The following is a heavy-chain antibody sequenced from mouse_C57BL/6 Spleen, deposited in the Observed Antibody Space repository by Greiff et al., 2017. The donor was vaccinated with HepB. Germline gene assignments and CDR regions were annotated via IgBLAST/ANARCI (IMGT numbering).Heavy chain of an antibody. Sequence: QVQLQQPGAELVKPGASVKLSCKASGYTFTSYWMHWVKQRPGQGLEWIGMIHPNSGSTNYNEKFKSKATLTVDKSSSTADMQLSSLTSEDSAVYYCARTGSYWYFDVWGTGTTVTVSS. CDR3: ARTGSYWYFDV. CDR2: IHPNSGST. V-gene: IGHV1-64*01. J-gene: IGHJ1*03. D-gene: IGHD1-1*01. CDR1: GYTFTSYW.